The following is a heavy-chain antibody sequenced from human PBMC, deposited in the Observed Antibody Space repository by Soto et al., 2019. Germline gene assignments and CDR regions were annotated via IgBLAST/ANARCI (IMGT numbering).Heavy chain of an antibody. Sequence: QLHLQESGPGLVKPSETLSLTCTVSGDSISSSRYYWGWIRQSPGKGLEWIGSIFSSGNTYYNPSPKSRVTISIDSSKNQFSLKLNSVTAADTAVYYCARSMNSWYLLLLYWGQGAPVTVSS. CDR1: GDSISSSRYY. D-gene: IGHD6-13*01. CDR2: IFSSGNT. V-gene: IGHV4-39*01. CDR3: ARSMNSWYLLLLY. J-gene: IGHJ4*02.